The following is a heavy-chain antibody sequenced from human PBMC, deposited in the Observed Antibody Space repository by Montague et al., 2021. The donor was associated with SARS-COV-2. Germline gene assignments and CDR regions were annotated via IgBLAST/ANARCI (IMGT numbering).Heavy chain of an antibody. CDR3: ARARQDVVVPALGIGAYYYYYYMDV. D-gene: IGHD2-2*01. CDR2: INHSGST. J-gene: IGHJ6*03. V-gene: IGHV4-34*01. CDR1: GGSFSGYY. Sequence: SETLSLTCAVYGGSFSGYYWSWIRQPPGKGLEWIGEINHSGSTXXXPSXXXRVTISVDTSKNQFPLKLSSVTAADTAVNYCARARQDVVVPALGIGAYYYYYYMDVWGKGTTVTVSS.